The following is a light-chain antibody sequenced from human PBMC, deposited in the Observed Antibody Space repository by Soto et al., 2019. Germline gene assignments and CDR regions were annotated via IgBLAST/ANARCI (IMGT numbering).Light chain of an antibody. CDR2: GVS. CDR3: QQYNNWPPLT. CDR1: QSVSSN. Sequence: MTQSPATLSVSQGESATLSCRASQSVSSNLAWYQQKPGQAPRLLIYGVSTRATGIPARFSGSGSETKFTLTISSLQSEDFAVYYCQQYNNWPPLTFGGGTKVDIK. J-gene: IGKJ4*01. V-gene: IGKV3-15*01.